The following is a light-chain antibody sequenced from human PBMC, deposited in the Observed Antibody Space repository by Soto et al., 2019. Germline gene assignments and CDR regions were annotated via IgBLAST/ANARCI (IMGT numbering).Light chain of an antibody. Sequence: QSALTQPASVSGSPGQSITLSCTGTSSDVGAYNYVSWYQQHPGKAPKLMIFDVSSRPSGVSNRFSGSKSGNTASLTISGLQAEDEADYYCSSYRGNISPDVVFGGGTKLTVL. V-gene: IGLV2-14*03. CDR1: SSDVGAYNY. CDR3: SSYRGNISPDVV. J-gene: IGLJ2*01. CDR2: DVS.